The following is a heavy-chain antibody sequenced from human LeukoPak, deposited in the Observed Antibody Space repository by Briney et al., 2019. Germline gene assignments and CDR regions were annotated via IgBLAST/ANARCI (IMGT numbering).Heavy chain of an antibody. CDR3: APGPPYVT. CDR2: ISYDGSNK. CDR1: GFTFSSYA. J-gene: IGHJ5*02. V-gene: IGHV3-30-3*01. Sequence: GGSLRLSCAASGFTFSSYAMHWVRQAPGKGLEWVAVISYDGSNKYYADSVKSRITISRDNAKNSLYLQMNSLRAEDTAVYYCAPGPPYVTWGQGTLVTVSS. D-gene: IGHD3-16*01.